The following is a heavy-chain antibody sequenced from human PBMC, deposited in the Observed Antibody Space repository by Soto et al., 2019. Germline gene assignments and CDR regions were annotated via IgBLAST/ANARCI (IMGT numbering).Heavy chain of an antibody. CDR3: ARLRGEQWLTYLDY. J-gene: IGHJ4*02. Sequence: PGESLKISCEGFNYRFSTYWIGWVRQKPGRGLEWMGIIYPRDSDTRYSPSFEGRVTISADQSINTVYLHWNNVEASDTAIYYCARLRGEQWLTYLDYWGQGTPVTVSS. D-gene: IGHD3-22*01. CDR1: NYRFSTYW. CDR2: IYPRDSDT. V-gene: IGHV5-51*01.